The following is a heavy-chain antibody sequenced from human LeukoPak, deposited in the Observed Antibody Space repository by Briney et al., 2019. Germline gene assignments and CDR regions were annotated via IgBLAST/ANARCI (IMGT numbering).Heavy chain of an antibody. J-gene: IGHJ4*02. Sequence: GGSLRLSCVASGFPFSSYWMTWVRQAPGKGLEWVASIKQDGSKKSYVDSVKGRFTISRDNAKNSLYLQMNSLRAEDTAIYYCTRVGYIDEGIDYWGQGTLVTVSS. V-gene: IGHV3-7*04. D-gene: IGHD5-24*01. CDR1: GFPFSSYW. CDR3: TRVGYIDEGIDY. CDR2: IKQDGSKK.